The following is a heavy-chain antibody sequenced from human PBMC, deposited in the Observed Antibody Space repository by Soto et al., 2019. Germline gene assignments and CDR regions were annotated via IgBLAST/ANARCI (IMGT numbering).Heavy chain of an antibody. D-gene: IGHD4-17*01. J-gene: IGHJ2*01. CDR3: VKDSNDYRDNHWYLDL. CDR1: GFSISNYG. Sequence: PGGSLRLSCEASGFSISNYGMHWVRQTPGKGLEWVAIISHDGRNKFYADSVKGRFSISRDTSQNTLYLQMSSLRTEDTALYFCVKDSNDYRDNHWYLDLWGRGTLVTVSS. CDR2: ISHDGRNK. V-gene: IGHV3-30*18.